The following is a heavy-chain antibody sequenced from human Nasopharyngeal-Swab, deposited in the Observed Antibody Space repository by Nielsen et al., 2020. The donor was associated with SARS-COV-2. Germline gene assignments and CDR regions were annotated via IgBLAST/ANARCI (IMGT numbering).Heavy chain of an antibody. CDR3: ARVPGDTAMASDY. Sequence: VRQAPGKGLEWVSFISSSSSYIYYADSVKGRFTISRDNAKNSLCLQMNSLRAEDTAVYYCARVPGDTAMASDYWGQGTLVTVSS. V-gene: IGHV3-21*01. D-gene: IGHD5-18*01. J-gene: IGHJ4*02. CDR2: ISSSSSYI.